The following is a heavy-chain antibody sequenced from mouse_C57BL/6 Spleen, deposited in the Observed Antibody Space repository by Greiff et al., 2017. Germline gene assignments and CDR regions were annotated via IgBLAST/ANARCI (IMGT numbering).Heavy chain of an antibody. CDR3: ARHGGSSHWDFGV. CDR1: GFSLTSYG. V-gene: IGHV2-6-1*01. J-gene: IGHJ1*03. CDR2: IWSDGST. Sequence: QVQLKESGPGLVAPSQSLSITCTVSGFSLTSYGVHWVRQPPGKGLEWLVVIWSDGSTTYNSALKSRMCISKDNSKSQVFLKMNSLQTDDTAMYYWARHGGSSHWDFGVWGTGTTVTVAS. D-gene: IGHD1-1*01.